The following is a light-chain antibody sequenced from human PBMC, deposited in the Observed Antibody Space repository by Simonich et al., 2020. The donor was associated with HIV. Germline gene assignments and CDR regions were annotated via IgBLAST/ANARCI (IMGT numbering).Light chain of an antibody. CDR1: SSDVGGYNY. V-gene: IGLV2-8*01. J-gene: IGLJ3*02. Sequence: QSALTQPASVSGSPGQSITISCTGNSSDVGGYNYVSWYQQQPCKAPKLMIYEVSKRPSGVPDRFAGSKSGNTASLTVSGLQAEDEADYYCSSYAGSNNFGVFGGGTKLTVL. CDR2: EVS. CDR3: SSYAGSNNFGV.